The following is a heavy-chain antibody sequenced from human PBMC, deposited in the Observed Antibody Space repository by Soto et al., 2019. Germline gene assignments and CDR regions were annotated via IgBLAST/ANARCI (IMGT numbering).Heavy chain of an antibody. J-gene: IGHJ6*02. CDR2: ISASCIYI. Sequence: GGSLRLSCAASGFPFRSYNMNWVRQAPGKGLEWVSYISASCIYIYYADSVKGRFTISRDNAKNSLNLQMNSLRADDTAVYFCARGLWPEGGMDVWGQGTTVTVSS. CDR3: ARGLWPEGGMDV. CDR1: GFPFRSYN. V-gene: IGHV3-21*01. D-gene: IGHD3-16*01.